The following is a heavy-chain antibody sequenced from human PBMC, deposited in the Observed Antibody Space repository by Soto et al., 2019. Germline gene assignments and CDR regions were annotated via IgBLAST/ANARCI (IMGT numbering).Heavy chain of an antibody. D-gene: IGHD6-19*01. V-gene: IGHV1-2*04. J-gene: IGHJ6*02. CDR3: ARGSSGRYYYYYGMDV. CDR1: GYTFTGYY. CDR2: INPNSGGT. Sequence: ASVKVSCKASGYTFTGYYMHWVRRAPGQGLEWMGWINPNSGGTNYAQKFQGWVTMTRDTSISTAYMELSRLRSDGTAVYYCARGSSGRYYYYYGMDVWGQGTTVTVSS.